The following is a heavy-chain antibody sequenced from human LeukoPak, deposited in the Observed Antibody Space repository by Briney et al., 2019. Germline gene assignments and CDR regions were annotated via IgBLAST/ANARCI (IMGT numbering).Heavy chain of an antibody. Sequence: GGSLRLSCAASGFTFSSYAMHWVRQAPGKGLEWVAVISYDGSNKYYADSVKGRFTISRDNSKNTLYLQMNSLRAEDTAVYYCAREGTYYYDSSGYYLPDYWGQGTLVTVSS. CDR2: ISYDGSNK. V-gene: IGHV3-30*07. CDR3: AREGTYYYDSSGYYLPDY. D-gene: IGHD3-22*01. CDR1: GFTFSSYA. J-gene: IGHJ4*02.